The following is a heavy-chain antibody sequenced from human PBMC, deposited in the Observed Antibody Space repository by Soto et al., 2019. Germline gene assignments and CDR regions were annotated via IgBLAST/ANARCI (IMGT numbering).Heavy chain of an antibody. D-gene: IGHD3-22*01. CDR1: VFTFSSYS. CDR2: ISSSSSTI. V-gene: IGHV3-48*02. J-gene: IGHJ4*02. Sequence: GGSLRLSCAASVFTFSSYSMNWVRHSPGKGLEWVSYISSSSSTIYYADSVKGRFTISRDNAKNSLYLQMNSLRDEDTAVYYCARPIGVEDEEGDYWGQGTLVTVSS. CDR3: ARPIGVEDEEGDY.